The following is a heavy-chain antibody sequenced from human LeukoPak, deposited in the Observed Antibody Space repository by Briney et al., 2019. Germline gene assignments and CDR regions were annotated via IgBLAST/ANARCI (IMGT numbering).Heavy chain of an antibody. D-gene: IGHD6-19*01. CDR2: ISSDGSSK. J-gene: IGHJ4*02. V-gene: IGHV3-30*18. CDR3: AKLAVAGTGPFDY. CDR1: GFTFSIYG. Sequence: GGSLRLSCAASGFTFSIYGVHWVRQAPGKGLEWVAVISSDGSSKYYADSVKGRFTISRDNSKNTLYLQMNSLRAEDTAVYYCAKLAVAGTGPFDYWGQGTLVTVSS.